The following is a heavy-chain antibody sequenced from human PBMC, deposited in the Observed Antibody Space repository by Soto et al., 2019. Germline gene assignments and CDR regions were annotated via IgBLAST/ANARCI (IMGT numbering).Heavy chain of an antibody. Sequence: PGGSLRLSCAASGFTFSSYAMSWGRQAPGKGLEWVSAISGSGGSTYYADSVKGRFTISRDNSKNTLYLQMNSLRAEDTAVYYCAKAQSSGTIFRADHFDYWGQGTLVTVSS. J-gene: IGHJ4*02. D-gene: IGHD3-3*01. V-gene: IGHV3-23*01. CDR3: AKAQSSGTIFRADHFDY. CDR1: GFTFSSYA. CDR2: ISGSGGST.